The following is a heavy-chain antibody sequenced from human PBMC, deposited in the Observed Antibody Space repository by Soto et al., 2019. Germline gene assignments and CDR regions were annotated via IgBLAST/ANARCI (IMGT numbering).Heavy chain of an antibody. D-gene: IGHD6-25*01. J-gene: IGHJ4*02. CDR1: GYSFTSYW. CDR3: AREPKRSTGYSSDTTFDY. CDR2: IDPSDSYT. V-gene: IGHV5-10-1*01. Sequence: EVQLVQSGAEVKKPGESLRISCKGSGYSFTSYWINWVRQMPGKGLEWMGRIDPSDSYTNYSPSFQRHVTISADKSISTAYLQWSSLKASDTAMYYCAREPKRSTGYSSDTTFDYWGQGTLVTVSS.